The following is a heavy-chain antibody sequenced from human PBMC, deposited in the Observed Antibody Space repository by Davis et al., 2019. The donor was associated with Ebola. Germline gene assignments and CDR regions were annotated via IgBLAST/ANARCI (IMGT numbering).Heavy chain of an antibody. V-gene: IGHV4-38-2*02. CDR1: GYSISNGYY. J-gene: IGHJ3*01. CDR3: ASDIALRTPDGFDV. CDR2: IYHSGST. Sequence: PSETLSLTCTVSGYSISNGYYWGWIRQPPGKGLEWIGSIYHSGSTYYNPSLKSRVTMSVDRPKKQFSLKLTSVTAADTAVYYCASDIALRTPDGFDVWGQGTLVLVSS. D-gene: IGHD6-13*01.